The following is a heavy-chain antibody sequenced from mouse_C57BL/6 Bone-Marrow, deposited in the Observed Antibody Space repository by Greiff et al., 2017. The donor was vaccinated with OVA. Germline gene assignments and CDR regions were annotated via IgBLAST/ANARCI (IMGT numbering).Heavy chain of an antibody. Sequence: EVKLMESGGGLVKPGGSLKLSCAASGFTFSSYAMSWVRQTPEKRLEWVATISDGGSYTYYPDNVKGRFTISSDNAKNNLYLQMSHLKSEDTAMYDCARGITTVVATRAMDYWGQGTSVTVSS. D-gene: IGHD1-1*01. CDR2: ISDGGSYT. V-gene: IGHV5-4*03. CDR1: GFTFSSYA. CDR3: ARGITTVVATRAMDY. J-gene: IGHJ4*01.